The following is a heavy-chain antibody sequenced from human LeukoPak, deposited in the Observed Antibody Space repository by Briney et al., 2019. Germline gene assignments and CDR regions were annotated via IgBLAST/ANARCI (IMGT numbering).Heavy chain of an antibody. Sequence: PSETLSLTCTVSGDSISGNYWNWIRQPPREGLGGIGRMHSSRTTNYNPSLKSRITMPIEKSQTQFSLKLSSVTGAAPAVYYCARDYTGYNWFDPWGQGNLVTVSS. D-gene: IGHD2-2*03. CDR1: GDSISGNY. CDR3: ARDYTGYNWFDP. CDR2: MHSSRTT. V-gene: IGHV4-4*07. J-gene: IGHJ5*02.